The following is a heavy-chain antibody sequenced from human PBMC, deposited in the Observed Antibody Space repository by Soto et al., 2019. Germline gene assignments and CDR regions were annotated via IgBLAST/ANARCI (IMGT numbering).Heavy chain of an antibody. CDR3: ARYDGYGGNSAFDY. CDR1: GGSISSYY. V-gene: IGHV4-59*01. J-gene: IGHJ4*02. Sequence: QVQLQESGPGLVKPSETLSLTCTVSGGSISSYYWSWIRQPPGKGLEWIGYIYYSGSTNYNPSLTSRVTISVDPSKNQFSLTLSSVTAADTAVYYCARYDGYGGNSAFDYWGQGTLVTVSS. D-gene: IGHD2-21*02. CDR2: IYYSGST.